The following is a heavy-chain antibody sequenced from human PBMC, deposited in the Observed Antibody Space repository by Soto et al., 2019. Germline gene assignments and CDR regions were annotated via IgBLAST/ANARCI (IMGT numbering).Heavy chain of an antibody. CDR1: GESVSSHTYY. J-gene: IGHJ2*01. V-gene: IGHV4-61*01. Sequence: PSETLSVTCVVSGESVSSHTYYWSWILQPPGKGLEWIGYIYSRGSISYSASLKSRVTISLDTSKNQFSLMLKSVTAADTATYFCARVDLALSENFDLWGRGTLVTVSS. CDR2: IYSRGSI. CDR3: ARVDLALSENFDL.